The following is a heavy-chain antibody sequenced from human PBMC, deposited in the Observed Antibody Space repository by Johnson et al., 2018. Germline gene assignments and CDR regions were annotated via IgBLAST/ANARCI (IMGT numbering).Heavy chain of an antibody. J-gene: IGHJ6*03. D-gene: IGHD3-10*01. Sequence: QVQLVQSGGGVVQPGTSLRLSCAASGFSFSNHGMHWVRQAPGKGLEWVAVVPYDGSNKYYADSVKGRFTISRDNSKNTLYLQMNSLSAEDTAGYYCAKDGRVRGGIVDSEFGSYYYYYMDVWGKGTTVTVSS. V-gene: IGHV3-30*18. CDR2: VPYDGSNK. CDR1: GFSFSNHG. CDR3: AKDGRVRGGIVDSEFGSYYYYYMDV.